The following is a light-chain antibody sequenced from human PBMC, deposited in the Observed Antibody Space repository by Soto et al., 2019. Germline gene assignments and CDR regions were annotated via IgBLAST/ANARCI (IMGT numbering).Light chain of an antibody. J-gene: IGLJ2*01. CDR3: SSYTSSNTVV. Sequence: QSALTQPASVSGSPGQSITISCTGTRSDVGAFNFVSWYQHHAGKAPKLMIYDVSNRPAGVSNRFSGSKSGNTASLTISGLQGEDEADYYCSSYTSSNTVVFGGGTKLTVL. V-gene: IGLV2-14*03. CDR1: RSDVGAFNF. CDR2: DVS.